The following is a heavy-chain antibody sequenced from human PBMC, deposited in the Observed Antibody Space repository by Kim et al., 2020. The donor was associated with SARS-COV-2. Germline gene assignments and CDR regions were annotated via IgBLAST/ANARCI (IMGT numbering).Heavy chain of an antibody. CDR2: IYYSGST. D-gene: IGHD3-10*01. Sequence: SETLSLTCTVSGGSISSGGYYWSWIRQHPGKGLEWIGYIYYSGSTYYNPSLKSRVTISVDTSKNQFSLKLSSVTAADTAVYYCARYYGSGSYYGYWGQGTLVTVSS. V-gene: IGHV4-31*03. CDR1: GGSISSGGYY. CDR3: ARYYGSGSYYGY. J-gene: IGHJ4*02.